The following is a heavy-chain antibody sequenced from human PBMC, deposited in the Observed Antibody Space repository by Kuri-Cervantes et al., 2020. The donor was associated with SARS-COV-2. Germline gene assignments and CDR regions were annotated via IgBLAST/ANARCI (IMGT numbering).Heavy chain of an antibody. J-gene: IGHJ4*02. CDR1: GGSISSSSYY. V-gene: IGHV4-39*01. CDR3: ASIAARPYFDY. D-gene: IGHD6-6*01. CDR2: IYYSGST. Sequence: ESLKISCTVSGGSISSSSYYWGWIRQPPGKGLEWIGSIYYSGSTYYNPSLKSRVTISVDTSKNQFSLKLSSVTAADTAMYYCASIAARPYFDYWGQGTLVTVSS.